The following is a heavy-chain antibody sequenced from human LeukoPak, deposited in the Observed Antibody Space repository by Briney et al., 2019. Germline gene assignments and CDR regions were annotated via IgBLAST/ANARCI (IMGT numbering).Heavy chain of an antibody. CDR3: TRDTAMVIWPPDY. Sequence: PGGSLRLSCTASGFTFGDYAMSWFRQAPGKGLEWVGFIRSKAYGGTTEYAASVKGRFTISRDDSKSIAYLQMNSLKTEDTAVYYCTRDTAMVIWPPDYWGRGTLVTVSS. CDR1: GFTFGDYA. J-gene: IGHJ4*02. V-gene: IGHV3-49*03. D-gene: IGHD5-18*01. CDR2: IRSKAYGGTT.